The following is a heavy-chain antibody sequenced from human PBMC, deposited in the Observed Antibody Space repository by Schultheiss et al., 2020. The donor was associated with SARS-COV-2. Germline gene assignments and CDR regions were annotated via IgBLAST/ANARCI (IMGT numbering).Heavy chain of an antibody. CDR1: GGSISSYY. Sequence: SETLSLTCTVSGGSISSYYWSWIRQPPGKGLEWIGSIYYSGSTYYNPSLKSRVTISVDTSKNQFSLKLSSVTAADTAVYYCARGPPQTGSYYYYGMDVWGQGTTVTVSS. J-gene: IGHJ6*02. CDR2: IYYSGST. CDR3: ARGPPQTGSYYYYGMDV. V-gene: IGHV4-59*05. D-gene: IGHD7-27*01.